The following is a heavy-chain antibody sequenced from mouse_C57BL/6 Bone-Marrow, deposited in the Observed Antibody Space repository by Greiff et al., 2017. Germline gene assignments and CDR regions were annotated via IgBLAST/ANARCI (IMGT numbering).Heavy chain of an antibody. J-gene: IGHJ4*01. V-gene: IGHV5-16*01. CDR3: ARERGLRRGGYAMDY. D-gene: IGHD2-4*01. CDR1: GFTFSDYY. CDR2: INYDGSST. Sequence: EVHLVESEGGLVQPGSSMKLSCTASGFTFSDYYMAWVRQVPEKGLEWVANINYDGSSTYYLASLKSRFIISRDNAKNILYLQMSSLKSEDTATYYCARERGLRRGGYAMDYWGQGTSVTVSS.